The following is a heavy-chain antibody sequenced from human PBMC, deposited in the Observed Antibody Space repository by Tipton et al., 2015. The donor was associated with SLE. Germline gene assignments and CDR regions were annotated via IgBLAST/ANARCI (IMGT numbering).Heavy chain of an antibody. J-gene: IGHJ4*02. CDR3: AKDKEATVYYFDY. CDR2: IYSGGSST. CDR1: GFTFSNYA. Sequence: SLRLSCAASGFTFSNYAMSWVRQAPGKGLEWVSIIYSGGSSTYYADSVKGRFIISRDNSKNTLYMQMNSLRAEDTAVYYCAKDKEATVYYFDYWGQGTLVTVSS. D-gene: IGHD4-17*01. V-gene: IGHV3-23*03.